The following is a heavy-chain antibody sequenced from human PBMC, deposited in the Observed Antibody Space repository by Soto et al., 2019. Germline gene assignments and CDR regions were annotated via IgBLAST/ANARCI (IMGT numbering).Heavy chain of an antibody. Sequence: QVQLQESGSGLVNPSQTLSVTCAVSGGSMSSGGHSWSWIRQSPEKGLEWIGCIYATGKTYYNPSLRIRVTISVDTSKNLFSLNVTSVTAADTAVYYCARAPPGPSPRWDVWGQGTTVTVSS. D-gene: IGHD3-10*01. CDR1: GGSMSSGGHS. J-gene: IGHJ6*02. V-gene: IGHV4-30-2*06. CDR3: ARAPPGPSPRWDV. CDR2: IYATGKT.